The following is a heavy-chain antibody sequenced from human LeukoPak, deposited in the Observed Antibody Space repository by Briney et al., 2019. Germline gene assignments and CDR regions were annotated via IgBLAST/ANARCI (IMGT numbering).Heavy chain of an antibody. V-gene: IGHV1-2*02. CDR1: GYTFTNYY. D-gene: IGHD1-26*01. J-gene: IGHJ4*02. Sequence: ASVKVSCKASGYTFTNYYRHWVRQGPGLGFEWMGWINPKSGGTSYPQKFQGRLTMTRDTSISTAYMELSRLGSDDTAVYYCVPSANYYYFDYWGQGTLVTVSS. CDR3: VPSANYYYFDY. CDR2: INPKSGGT.